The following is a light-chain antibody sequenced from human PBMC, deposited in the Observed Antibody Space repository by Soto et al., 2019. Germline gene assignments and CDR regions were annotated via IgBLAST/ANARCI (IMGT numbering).Light chain of an antibody. CDR1: QSVTSSY. J-gene: IGKJ4*01. V-gene: IGKV3-20*01. CDR3: QQYGSSPPLS. CDR2: VAS. Sequence: ELVLTQSPGTLPLSPGERATLSFRASQSVTSSYLAWYHQKPGQAPRLLIYVASSRATGIPDRFSGSGSGTDFTLTISRLEPEDFAVYYCQQYGSSPPLSFGGGTKVEIK.